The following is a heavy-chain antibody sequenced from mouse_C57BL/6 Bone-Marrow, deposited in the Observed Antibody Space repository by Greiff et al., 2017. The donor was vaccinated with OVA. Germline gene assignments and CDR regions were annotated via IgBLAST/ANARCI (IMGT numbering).Heavy chain of an antibody. CDR2: IYPGDGDT. Sequence: QVQLQQSGAELVKPGASVKISCKASGYAFSSYWMNWVKQRPGKGLEWIGKIYPGDGDTNYNGKFKGKATLTADKSSSTAYMQLSSLTSENSEVYFCARRGLRKDPWFAYWGQGTLVTVSA. J-gene: IGHJ3*01. CDR1: GYAFSSYW. D-gene: IGHD1-1*01. V-gene: IGHV1-80*01. CDR3: ARRGLRKDPWFAY.